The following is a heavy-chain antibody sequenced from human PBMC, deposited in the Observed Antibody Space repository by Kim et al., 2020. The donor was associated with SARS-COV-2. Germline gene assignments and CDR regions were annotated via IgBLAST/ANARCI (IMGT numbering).Heavy chain of an antibody. CDR3: ARFGGVGYSSSWYTPPLWYFDL. CDR2: IYYSGST. Sequence: SETLSLTCTVSGGSISSYYWSWIRQPPGKGLEWIGYIYYSGSTNYNPSLKSRVTISVDTSKNQFSLKLSSVTAADTAVYYCARFGGVGYSSSWYTPPLWYFDLWGRDTLVTVSS. V-gene: IGHV4-59*01. D-gene: IGHD6-13*01. J-gene: IGHJ2*01. CDR1: GGSISSYY.